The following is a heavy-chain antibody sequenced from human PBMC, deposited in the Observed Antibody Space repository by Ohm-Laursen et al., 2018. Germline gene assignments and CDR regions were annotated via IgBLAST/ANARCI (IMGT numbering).Heavy chain of an antibody. D-gene: IGHD1-14*01. J-gene: IGHJ5*02. Sequence: GTLSLTCAVYGGSFSGYYWSWIRQPPGKGLEWIGEINHSGSTNYNPSLKRRVTISVDTSKTQFSLKLSSVTAADTAVYYCARNITPNAWGQGTLVTVSS. CDR3: ARNITPNA. V-gene: IGHV4-34*01. CDR1: GGSFSGYY. CDR2: INHSGST.